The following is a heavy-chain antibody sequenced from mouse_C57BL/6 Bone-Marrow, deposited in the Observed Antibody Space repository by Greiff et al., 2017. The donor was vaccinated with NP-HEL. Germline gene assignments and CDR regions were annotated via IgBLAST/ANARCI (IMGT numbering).Heavy chain of an antibody. V-gene: IGHV1-81*01. D-gene: IGHD3-2*02. Sequence: VQLQQSVAELARPGASVKLSCKASGYTFTSYGISWVKQRTGQGLEWIGEIYPRSGNTYYNEKFKGKATLTADKSSSTAYMELRSLTSEDSAVYFCARAAQATAWFAYWGQGTLVTVSA. CDR3: ARAAQATAWFAY. J-gene: IGHJ3*01. CDR2: IYPRSGNT. CDR1: GYTFTSYG.